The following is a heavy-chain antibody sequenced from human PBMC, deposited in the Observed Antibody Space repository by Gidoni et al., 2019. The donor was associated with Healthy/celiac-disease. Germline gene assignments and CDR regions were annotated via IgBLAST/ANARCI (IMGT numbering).Heavy chain of an antibody. V-gene: IGHV3-30-3*01. D-gene: IGHD6-13*01. CDR3: ARGKVAAAGTLGVLDY. J-gene: IGHJ4*02. CDR2: ISYDGSNK. CDR1: GFTFSSYA. Sequence: QVQLVESGGGVVQPGRSLRLPWAASGFTFSSYAMHWVRQAPGKGLEWVAVISYDGSNKYYADSVKGRFTISRDNSKNTLYLQMNSLRAEDTAVYYCARGKVAAAGTLGVLDYWGQGTLVTVSS.